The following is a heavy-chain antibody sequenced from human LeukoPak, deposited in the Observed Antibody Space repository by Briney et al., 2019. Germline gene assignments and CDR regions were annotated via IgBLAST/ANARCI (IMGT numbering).Heavy chain of an antibody. CDR3: ARAARWLQSYYFDY. CDR2: MNPKSRNT. Sequence: GASVKVSCKASGYTFTNHDINWVRQAPGRGLEWMGWMNPKSRNTGYAQKFQGRVSMTTDTSTTTAYMQLSSLRSEDTAVYYCARAARWLQSYYFDYWGQGTLVTVSS. CDR1: GYTFTNHD. D-gene: IGHD5-24*01. V-gene: IGHV1-8*01. J-gene: IGHJ4*02.